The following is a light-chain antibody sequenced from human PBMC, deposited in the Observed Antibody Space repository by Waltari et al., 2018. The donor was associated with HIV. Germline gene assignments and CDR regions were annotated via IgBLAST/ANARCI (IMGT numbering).Light chain of an antibody. V-gene: IGKV1-5*03. Sequence: DTQMTQSPSTLSAAVGDTLTRTCRASQNIKQWLAWYRQKVGQAPQLLVYQASILQTGVPSRVSGTGSGTEFSLTITSLQPDDVATYYCQQYNSYPWTFGQGTKVDIK. CDR3: QQYNSYPWT. CDR2: QAS. CDR1: QNIKQW. J-gene: IGKJ1*01.